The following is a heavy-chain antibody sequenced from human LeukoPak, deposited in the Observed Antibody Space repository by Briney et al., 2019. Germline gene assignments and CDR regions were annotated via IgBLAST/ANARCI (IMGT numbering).Heavy chain of an antibody. J-gene: IGHJ4*02. D-gene: IGHD6-13*01. CDR1: GDSVSSNRAA. CDR2: TCFRSKWYH. CDR3: TREEVVRPPRGISAPLTRGYFDS. Sequence: SQTLSLTCAISGDSVSSNRAAWNWIRQSPSGGLEWLGRTCFRSKWYHDYADSVKSRVTIDADRPNNQFSLHLTSVTAEDTAVYFCTREEVVRPPRGISAPLTRGYFDSWGQGILVTVSS. V-gene: IGHV6-1*01.